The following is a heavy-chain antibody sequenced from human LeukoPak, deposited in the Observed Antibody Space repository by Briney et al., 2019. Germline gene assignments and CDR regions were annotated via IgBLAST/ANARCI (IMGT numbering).Heavy chain of an antibody. CDR3: ARDGTCSDYDYYFDY. CDR2: INPSNGGT. D-gene: IGHD5-12*01. V-gene: IGHV1-2*02. CDR1: GYTFTGYA. Sequence: ASVKVSCKASGYTFTGYAMHWVRQAPGPGLEWMGWINPSNGGTNFAQKFQGRVTMTRDTSTTTVYMELSSLRSEDTAVYYCARDGTCSDYDYYFDYWGQGTLVTVSS. J-gene: IGHJ4*02.